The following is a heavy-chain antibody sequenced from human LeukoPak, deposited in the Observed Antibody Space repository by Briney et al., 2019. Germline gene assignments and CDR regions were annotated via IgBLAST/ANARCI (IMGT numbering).Heavy chain of an antibody. CDR3: TTNDAFDI. CDR2: ISYDGSNK. D-gene: IGHD1-14*01. CDR1: GFTFSSYA. Sequence: GGSLRLSCAPSGFTFSSYALHWVRQAPGKGLEWVSVISYDGSNKYYADSVKGRFTISRDNSENTLYLQMNSLKTEDTAMYYCTTNDAFDIWGQGTMVTVSS. V-gene: IGHV3-30-3*01. J-gene: IGHJ3*02.